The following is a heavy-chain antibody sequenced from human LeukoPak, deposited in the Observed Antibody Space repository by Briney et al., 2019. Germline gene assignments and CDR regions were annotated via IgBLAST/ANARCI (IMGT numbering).Heavy chain of an antibody. CDR1: GYSISSGFY. CDR2: IYHNGNR. J-gene: IGHJ4*02. CDR3: ARLFGSGSYKPPASTDY. D-gene: IGHD1-26*01. V-gene: IGHV4-38-2*01. Sequence: PSETLSLTCAVSGYSISSGFYWAWIRQPPGKGLEWIATIYHNGNRFYNPSLRSRVSISVDTSENVFSLNLSSVAAADTAVYYCARLFGSGSYKPPASTDYWGQGTLVTV.